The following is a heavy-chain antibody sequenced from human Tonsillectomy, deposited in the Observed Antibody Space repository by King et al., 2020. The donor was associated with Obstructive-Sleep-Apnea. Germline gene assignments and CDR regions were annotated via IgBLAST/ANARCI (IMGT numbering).Heavy chain of an antibody. D-gene: IGHD5-18*01. CDR2: IYPGDSDT. Sequence: QLVQSGAEVKKPGESLKISCKGSGDSFTSYWIGWVRQMPGKGLEWMGSIYPGDSDTRYSPSFQGQVTISADKSISTAYLQWSSLKASDTAMYYCARRVDTAMANDAFDIWGQGTMVTVSS. J-gene: IGHJ3*02. CDR1: GDSFTSYW. CDR3: ARRVDTAMANDAFDI. V-gene: IGHV5-51*01.